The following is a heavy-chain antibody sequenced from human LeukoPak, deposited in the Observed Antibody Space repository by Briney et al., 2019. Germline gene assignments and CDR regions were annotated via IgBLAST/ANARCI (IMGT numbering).Heavy chain of an antibody. V-gene: IGHV3-23*01. CDR2: IGGSGGTT. Sequence: GGSLRLSCAASGFTFSSYAMSWVRQAQGKGLEWVSIIGGSGGTTYYADSVKGRFTISRDDSKNTLYLQMNSLRVEDTAVYYCAKSSSPYSSSIYYFDYWGQGTLVTVSS. J-gene: IGHJ4*02. CDR3: AKSSSPYSSSIYYFDY. CDR1: GFTFSSYA. D-gene: IGHD6-6*01.